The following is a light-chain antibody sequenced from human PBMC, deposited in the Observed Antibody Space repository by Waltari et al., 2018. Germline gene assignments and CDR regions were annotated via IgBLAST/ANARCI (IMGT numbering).Light chain of an antibody. CDR3: SSYAGSNNLVV. J-gene: IGLJ2*01. CDR1: SSDVGNYNS. CDR2: EVS. Sequence: QSALTQPPSASGSPGQSVTISCTGTSSDVGNYNSVPWYQQHPGTAPQLMTYEVSKRPSGVPDRFSGSKSGNTASLTVSGLQAEDEADYYCSSYAGSNNLVVFGGGTKLTVL. V-gene: IGLV2-8*01.